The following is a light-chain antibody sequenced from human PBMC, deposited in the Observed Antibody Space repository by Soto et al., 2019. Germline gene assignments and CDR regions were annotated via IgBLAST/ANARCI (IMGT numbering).Light chain of an antibody. V-gene: IGLV2-14*03. CDR1: SHDIGNGYDS. Sequence: QSVLTQPASVSGSPGQSITISCTGTSHDIGNGYDSVSWYQQHPGKAPKLIIYDVVNRPSGVSSRFSGSKSGNTASLTISGLQAEDEADYYCCSYTTNIAPHVFGTGTKVTLL. J-gene: IGLJ1*01. CDR3: CSYTTNIAPHV. CDR2: DVV.